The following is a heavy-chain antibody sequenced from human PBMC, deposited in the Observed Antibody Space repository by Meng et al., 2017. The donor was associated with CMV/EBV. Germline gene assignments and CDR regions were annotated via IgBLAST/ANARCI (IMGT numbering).Heavy chain of an antibody. V-gene: IGHV4-39*07. CDR2: LYSRGSP. CDR1: GGSLSVITYY. D-gene: IGHD6-19*01. Sequence: TFFGGSLSVITYYLGLLRQPPGRGLEWIGTLYSRGSPSYTPSLTSRVTISVDPSKNQFSLKLRSVTAADPAVYYCARGYSSGFRVYYWGQGTLVTVSS. J-gene: IGHJ4*02. CDR3: ARGYSSGFRVYY.